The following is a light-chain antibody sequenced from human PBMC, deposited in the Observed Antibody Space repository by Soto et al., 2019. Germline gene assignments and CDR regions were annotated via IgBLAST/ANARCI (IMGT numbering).Light chain of an antibody. Sequence: EIVLTQSPGTLSLSPRERAHLYCPARHNVTSSYLAWYQQKPGQAPKLLIYDASSMATGTPSRFSGSGSGTDFTLTISSLEPEDFAVYYCQQRNNWPWTFGQGTKVDIK. V-gene: IGKV3D-20*02. CDR1: HNVTSSY. CDR2: DAS. CDR3: QQRNNWPWT. J-gene: IGKJ1*01.